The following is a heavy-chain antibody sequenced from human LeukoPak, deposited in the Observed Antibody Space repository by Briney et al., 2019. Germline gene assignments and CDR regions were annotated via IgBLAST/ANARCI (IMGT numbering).Heavy chain of an antibody. J-gene: IGHJ1*01. CDR1: GGSISSYY. CDR3: AREGSRSTFQH. V-gene: IGHV4-59*12. Sequence: SETLSLTCTVSGGSISSYYWSWIRQPPGKGLEWIGYIYYSGSTSYNPSLKSRVTISVDTSKNQFSLQLNSVTPEDTAVYYCAREGSRSTFQHWGQGTLVTVSS. D-gene: IGHD2-2*01. CDR2: IYYSGST.